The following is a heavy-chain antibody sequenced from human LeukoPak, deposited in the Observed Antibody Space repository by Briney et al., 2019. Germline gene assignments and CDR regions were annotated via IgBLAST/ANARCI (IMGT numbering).Heavy chain of an antibody. Sequence: ASVKVSCKASGYTFTSYDINWVRQATGQGLEWMGWMNPNSGNTGYAQKFQGRVTITRNTSISTAYMELSSLRSEDTAVYYCARGPPYDFWSGYCLDWFDPWGQGTLVTVSS. J-gene: IGHJ5*02. CDR3: ARGPPYDFWSGYCLDWFDP. CDR1: GYTFTSYD. CDR2: MNPNSGNT. D-gene: IGHD3-3*01. V-gene: IGHV1-8*03.